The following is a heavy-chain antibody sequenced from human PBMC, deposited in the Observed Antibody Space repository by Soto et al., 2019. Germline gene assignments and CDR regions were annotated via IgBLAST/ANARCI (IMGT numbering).Heavy chain of an antibody. V-gene: IGHV4-31*03. J-gene: IGHJ6*02. CDR1: GGSVSSGSYY. CDR2: IYYSGST. CDR3: ARVSADYCSSTSCYSENGYGMDV. D-gene: IGHD2-2*01. Sequence: LSLTCTVSGGSVSSGSYYWSWIRQHPGKGLEWIGYIYYSGSTYYNPSLKSRVTISVDTSKNQFSLKLSSVTAADTAVYYCARVSADYCSSTSCYSENGYGMDVWGQGTTVTVSS.